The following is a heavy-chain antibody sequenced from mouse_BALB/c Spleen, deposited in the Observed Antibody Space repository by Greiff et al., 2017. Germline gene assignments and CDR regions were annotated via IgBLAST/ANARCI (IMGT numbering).Heavy chain of an antibody. D-gene: IGHD2-4*01. V-gene: IGHV5-9-4*01. CDR1: GFTFSSYA. Sequence: VQLKESGGGLVKPGGSLKLSCAASGFTFSSYAMSWVRQSPEKRLEWVAEISSGGSYTYYPDTVTGRFTISRDNAKNTLYLEMSSLRSEDTAMYYCAREGRMITTGRFAYWGQGTLVTVSA. CDR3: AREGRMITTGRFAY. CDR2: ISSGGSYT. J-gene: IGHJ3*01.